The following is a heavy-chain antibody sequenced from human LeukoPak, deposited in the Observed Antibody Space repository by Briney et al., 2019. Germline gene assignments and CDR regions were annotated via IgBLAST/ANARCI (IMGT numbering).Heavy chain of an antibody. CDR2: INPNSGGT. J-gene: IGHJ4*02. CDR1: GYTFTGYY. D-gene: IGHD5-12*01. V-gene: IGHV1-2*02. Sequence: GASVKVSCKASGYTFTGYYMHWVRQAPGQGLEWMGWINPNSGGTNYAQKFQGRVTITRNTSISTAYMELSSLRSEDTAVYYCARGGYTAAGKLDYWGQGTLVTVSS. CDR3: ARGGYTAAGKLDY.